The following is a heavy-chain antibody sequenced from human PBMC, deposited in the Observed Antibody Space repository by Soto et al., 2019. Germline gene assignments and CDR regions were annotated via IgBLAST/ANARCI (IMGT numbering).Heavy chain of an antibody. CDR1: GGSVSSYQ. J-gene: IGHJ4*02. Sequence: PSETLSLTCTISGGSVSSYQWSWIRQPPGKGLEWIGLTSYTGNTVYNPSLKSRVAFSVDTSKNHLSLTLTSVTAADTAVYYCARDGVGPFDYWGQGTLGTVSS. D-gene: IGHD1-26*01. CDR2: TSYTGNT. CDR3: ARDGVGPFDY. V-gene: IGHV4-59*02.